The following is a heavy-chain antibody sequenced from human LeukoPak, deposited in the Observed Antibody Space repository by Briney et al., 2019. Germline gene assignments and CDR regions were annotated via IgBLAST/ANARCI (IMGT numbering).Heavy chain of an antibody. V-gene: IGHV4-39*07. CDR2: IYYSGST. CDR1: GGSISSSSYY. Sequence: PSETLSLTCTVSGGSISSSSYYWGWIRQPPGKGLEWIGSIYYSGSTYYNPSLKSRVTISVDTSKNQFSLKLSSVTAADTAVYYCARDSGGDSGNDPWGQGTLVTGSS. D-gene: IGHD2-21*02. CDR3: ARDSGGDSGNDP. J-gene: IGHJ5*02.